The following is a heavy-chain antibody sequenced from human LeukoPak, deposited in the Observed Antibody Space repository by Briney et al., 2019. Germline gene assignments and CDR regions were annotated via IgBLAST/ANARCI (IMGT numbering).Heavy chain of an antibody. CDR3: ARERGCSSTSCYSSYYYYGMDV. CDR2: IYTSGST. V-gene: IGHV4-61*02. Sequence: SETLSLTCTVSGGSISSGSYYWSWIRQPAGKGLEWIGRIYTSGSTNYNPSLKSRVTISVDTSKNQFSLRLSSVTAADTAVYYCARERGCSSTSCYSSYYYYGMDVWGQGTTVTVSS. D-gene: IGHD2-2*01. CDR1: GGSISSGSYY. J-gene: IGHJ6*02.